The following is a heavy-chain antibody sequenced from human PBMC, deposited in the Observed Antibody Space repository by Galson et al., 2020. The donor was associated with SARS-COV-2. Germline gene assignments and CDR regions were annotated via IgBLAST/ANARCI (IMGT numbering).Heavy chain of an antibody. CDR2: INPSDGGA. CDR3: ARGPGGNSFNWFDP. V-gene: IGHV1-46*01. Sequence: ASVKVSCKASGYTFISYYIHWVRQAPGQGLEWMGIINPSDGGASYAQKFQGRVTMTRDTSTTTVYMELSSLRSEDTAMYYCARGPGGNSFNWFDPWGQGTLVTVSS. CDR1: GYTFISYY. J-gene: IGHJ5*02. D-gene: IGHD1-26*01.